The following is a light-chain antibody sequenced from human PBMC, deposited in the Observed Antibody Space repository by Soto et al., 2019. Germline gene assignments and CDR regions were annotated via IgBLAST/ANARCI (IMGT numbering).Light chain of an antibody. V-gene: IGKV3-11*01. CDR3: QQRYNWPLT. CDR2: GAS. CDR1: QSVSSS. Sequence: EIILTQSPAILSLSPGERATLSCRASQSVSSSLAWYQQKPGQSPRLLIYGASNGATGIPARFSGTGSGTDFTLIISRLEPEDFAVYYCQQRYNWPLTFGGGTKVEIK. J-gene: IGKJ4*01.